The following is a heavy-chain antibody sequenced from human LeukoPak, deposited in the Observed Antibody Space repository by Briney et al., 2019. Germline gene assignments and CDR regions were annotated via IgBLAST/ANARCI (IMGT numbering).Heavy chain of an antibody. D-gene: IGHD2-2*01. V-gene: IGHV4-34*01. CDR3: ARLGFCTSTSCP. CDR1: GGSFSGYY. J-gene: IGHJ5*02. Sequence: SESLSLTCAVYGGSFSGYYWSWIRQPPGKGLEWIGEINHSGSTNYNPSLKSRVTISVDTPKNQFSLKLSSVTAADTAVYYCARLGFCTSTSCPWGQGTLDTVSS. CDR2: INHSGST.